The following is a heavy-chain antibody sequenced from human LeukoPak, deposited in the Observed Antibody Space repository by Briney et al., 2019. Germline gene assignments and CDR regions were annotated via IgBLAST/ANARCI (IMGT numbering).Heavy chain of an antibody. CDR1: GGSISSYY. CDR3: ARLPGGYSYLAFDI. CDR2: IYYSGST. D-gene: IGHD5-18*01. Sequence: PSETLSLTCTVSGGSISSYYWSWIRQPPGKGPEWIGYIYYSGSTNYNPSLKSRVTISVDTSKNQFSLKLSSVTAADTAVYYCARLPGGYSYLAFDIWGQGTMVTVSS. V-gene: IGHV4-59*01. J-gene: IGHJ3*02.